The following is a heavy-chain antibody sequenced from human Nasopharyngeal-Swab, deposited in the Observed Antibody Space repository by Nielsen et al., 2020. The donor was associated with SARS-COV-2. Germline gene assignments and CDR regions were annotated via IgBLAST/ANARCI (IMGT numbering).Heavy chain of an antibody. CDR2: IIPIFGTA. CDR1: GGTFSSYA. CDR3: ASLGDSSSYCYYGMDV. V-gene: IGHV1-69*13. Sequence: SVKVSCKASGGTFSSYAISWVRQAPGQGLEWMGGIIPIFGTANYAQKFQGRVTITADESTSTAYMELSSLRSEDTAVYYCASLGDSSSYCYYGMDVWGQGTTVTVSS. D-gene: IGHD6-6*01. J-gene: IGHJ6*02.